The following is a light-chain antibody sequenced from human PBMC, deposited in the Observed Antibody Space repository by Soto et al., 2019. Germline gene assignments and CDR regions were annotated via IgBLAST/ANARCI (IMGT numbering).Light chain of an antibody. V-gene: IGKV1-12*01. CDR1: PGISNW. J-gene: IGKJ1*01. Sequence: DIQMTQSPSSVSASVGDRVTITCRASPGISNWLAWYQQKPGKAPKLLFYSASNLQSGVQSRFSVSGSGTDFTLTNSSLKPEDFTSYYCQQANSVRTFGQGTKVETK. CDR2: SAS. CDR3: QQANSVRT.